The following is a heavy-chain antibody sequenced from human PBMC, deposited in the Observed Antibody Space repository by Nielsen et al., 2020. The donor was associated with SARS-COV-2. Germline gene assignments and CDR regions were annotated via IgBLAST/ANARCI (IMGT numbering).Heavy chain of an antibody. CDR1: GGSISSYY. V-gene: IGHV4-59*01. D-gene: IGHD6-19*01. CDR3: ARDPGSGWSRSWFDY. CDR2: IYYSGST. Sequence: SETLSLTCTVSGGSISSYYWSWIRQPPGKGLGWMGYIYYSGSTNYNASLKSRVTISVDTSKNQFSLKLSSVSAADTAVYYCARDPGSGWSRSWFDYWGQGTLVTVSS. J-gene: IGHJ4*02.